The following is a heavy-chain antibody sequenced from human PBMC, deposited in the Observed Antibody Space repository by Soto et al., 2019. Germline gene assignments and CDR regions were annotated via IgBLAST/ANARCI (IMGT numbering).Heavy chain of an antibody. CDR1: GYSFTSYW. Sequence: SLKISCKGSGYSFTSYWISWVRQMPGKGLEWMGRIDPSDSYTNYSPSFQGHVTISADKSISTAYLQWSSLKASDTAMYYCAGYRSSWSPDYFDYWGQGTLVTVSS. J-gene: IGHJ4*02. CDR2: IDPSDSYT. D-gene: IGHD6-13*01. V-gene: IGHV5-10-1*01. CDR3: AGYRSSWSPDYFDY.